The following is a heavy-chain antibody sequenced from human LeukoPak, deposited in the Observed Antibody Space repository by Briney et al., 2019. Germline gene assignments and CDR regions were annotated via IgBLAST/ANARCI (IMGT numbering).Heavy chain of an antibody. J-gene: IGHJ5*02. D-gene: IGHD3-10*01. CDR1: GGSIRSSYYY. CDR3: ARHSSMVRGVIPNWFNP. V-gene: IGHV4-39*01. CDR2: IYDSGST. Sequence: PSETLSLTCTVSGGSIRSSYYYWGWIRQPPGKGLEWIGSIYDSGSTYYNPSLKSRVTISVDTSKNQFSLKLSSVTAADTAVYYCARHSSMVRGVIPNWFNPWGQGTLVTVSS.